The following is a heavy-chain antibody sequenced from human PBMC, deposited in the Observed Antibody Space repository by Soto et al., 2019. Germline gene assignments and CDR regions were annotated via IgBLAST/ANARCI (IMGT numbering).Heavy chain of an antibody. CDR3: ASHFTGVLVLGTSPPGGDNYGWDV. J-gene: IGHJ6*02. CDR1: GGTFRRYT. D-gene: IGHD2-8*02. Sequence: QVQLVQSGAEVKKPGSSVKVSCKASGGTFRRYTFTWVRQAPGQGLECMGRIIPILDIPNYAQNFQGRVTITADKSTSTAYMELSSLTSDDTAVYYCASHFTGVLVLGTSPPGGDNYGWDVWGQGTTVTVSS. V-gene: IGHV1-69*02. CDR2: IIPILDIP.